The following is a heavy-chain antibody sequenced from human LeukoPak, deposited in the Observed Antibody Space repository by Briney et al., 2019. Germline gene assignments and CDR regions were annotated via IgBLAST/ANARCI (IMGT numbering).Heavy chain of an antibody. CDR3: TLIQGWGSGSYYRDF. J-gene: IGHJ4*02. D-gene: IGHD3-10*01. CDR1: GFNFDDYA. CDR2: VKSKSAGETT. Sequence: PGRSLRLSCAASGFNFDDYAMHWVRQAPGKGLEWVARVKSKSAGETTDYAAPVKGRFTISRDDSKNTLYLQMNSLKTEDTAVYYCTLIQGWGSGSYYRDFWGQGTLVTVSS. V-gene: IGHV3-15*01.